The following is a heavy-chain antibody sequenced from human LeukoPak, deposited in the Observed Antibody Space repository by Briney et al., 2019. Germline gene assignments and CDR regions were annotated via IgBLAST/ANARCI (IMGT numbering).Heavy chain of an antibody. CDR1: GFTFSSYE. Sequence: PGGSLRLSCAASGFTFSSYEMNWVRQAPGKGLEWVSQISSSGGTKYYADSVKGRLTISRDNAKNSVYLQMNTLRAEDTAVYYCARGDTVMVTAVAGTGVDLDYWGQGTLVTVSS. J-gene: IGHJ4*02. D-gene: IGHD6-19*01. CDR3: ARGDTVMVTAVAGTGVDLDY. V-gene: IGHV3-48*03. CDR2: ISSSGGTK.